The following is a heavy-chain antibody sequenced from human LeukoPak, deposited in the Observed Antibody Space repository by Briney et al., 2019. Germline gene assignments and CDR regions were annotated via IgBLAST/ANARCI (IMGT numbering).Heavy chain of an antibody. J-gene: IGHJ4*02. D-gene: IGHD3-3*01. CDR1: GYTFTSYA. V-gene: IGHV1-3*01. CDR3: ARNNYDFWSGSINYDY. Sequence: ASVKVSCKASGYTFTSYAMHWVRQAPGQRLEWMGWINAGNGNTKYSQKFQGRVTITRDTSASTAYMELSSLRSEDTAVYYCARNNYDFWSGSINYDYWGQGTLVTVSS. CDR2: INAGNGNT.